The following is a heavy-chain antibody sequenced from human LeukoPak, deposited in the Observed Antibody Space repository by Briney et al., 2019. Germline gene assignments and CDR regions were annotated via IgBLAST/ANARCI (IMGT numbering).Heavy chain of an antibody. CDR1: GFTVSSNY. Sequence: GGSLRLSCAASGFTVSSNYMSWVRQAPGEGLEWVSVIYSGGSKYYADSVKGRFTISRDNCKNTLYLQMNSLRAEDTAVYYSARHPYYYDSSGYYYAYYYMDVWGKKTTVTISS. D-gene: IGHD3-22*01. V-gene: IGHV3-53*01. CDR2: IYSGGSK. J-gene: IGHJ6*03. CDR3: ARHPYYYDSSGYYYAYYYMDV.